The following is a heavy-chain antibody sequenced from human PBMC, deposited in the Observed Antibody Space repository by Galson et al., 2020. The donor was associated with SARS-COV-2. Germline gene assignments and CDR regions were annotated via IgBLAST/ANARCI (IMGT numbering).Heavy chain of an antibody. CDR3: ATEEEGGVDY. CDR2: ISYDGSDK. CDR1: GFTFRSYG. V-gene: IGHV3-30*03. J-gene: IGHJ4*02. Sequence: GGSLRLSCAASGFTFRSYGMHWVRQAPGKGLEWVASISYDGSDKYYADSVKGRFTISRDNARNTLFLWINSLKIGDTAVYYCATEEEGGVDYWGQGNLVTVSS. D-gene: IGHD3-16*01.